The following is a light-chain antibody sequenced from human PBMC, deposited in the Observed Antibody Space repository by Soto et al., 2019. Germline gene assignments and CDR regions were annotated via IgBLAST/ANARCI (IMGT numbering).Light chain of an antibody. CDR3: QQYNTYLT. J-gene: IGKJ1*01. CDR1: QTISSW. Sequence: DIQMTQSPSTLSGSVGDRVTITCRASQTISSWLAWYQQKPGKAPKLLIYKASSLKNGVPSRFSGSGSRTEFTLTISSLQPDDFATYYCQQYNTYLTFGQGTKVDIK. V-gene: IGKV1-5*03. CDR2: KAS.